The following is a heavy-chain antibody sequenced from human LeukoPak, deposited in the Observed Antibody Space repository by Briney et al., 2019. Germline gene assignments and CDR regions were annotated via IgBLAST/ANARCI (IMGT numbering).Heavy chain of an antibody. CDR3: ARVGFGEFNFDY. CDR1: GFTFSSYS. V-gene: IGHV3-21*01. D-gene: IGHD3-10*01. J-gene: IGHJ4*02. CDR2: ISSSSSYI. Sequence: GRSLRLSCAASGFTFSSYSMNWVRQAPGKGLEWVSSISSSSSYIYYADSVKGRFTISRDNAKNSLYLQMNSLRAEDTAVYYCARVGFGEFNFDYWGQGTLVTVSS.